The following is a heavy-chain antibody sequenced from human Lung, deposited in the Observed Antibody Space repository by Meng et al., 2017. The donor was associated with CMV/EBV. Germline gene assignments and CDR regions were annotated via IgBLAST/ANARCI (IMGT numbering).Heavy chain of an antibody. J-gene: IGHJ5*02. CDR1: GYSISSGYY. CDR2: IYHSGGT. CDR3: ARSSSTVFWFDP. Sequence: GSLRLSCTASGYSISSGYYWGWIRQPPGRGLEWIGSIYHSGGTYYNPSLKSRVTISVDTSKNQFSLKVSSVTAADTAVYHCARSSSTVFWFDPWGQGTLVTVSS. D-gene: IGHD4-11*01. V-gene: IGHV4-38-2*02.